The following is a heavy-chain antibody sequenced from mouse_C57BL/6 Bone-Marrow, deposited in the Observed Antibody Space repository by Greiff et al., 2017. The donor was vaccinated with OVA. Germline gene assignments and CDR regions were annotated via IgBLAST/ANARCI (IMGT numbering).Heavy chain of an antibody. D-gene: IGHD6-1*01. V-gene: IGHV1-76*01. J-gene: IGHJ2*01. CDR1: GYTFTDYY. CDR2: IYPGSGNT. Sequence: VQLQQSGAELVRPGASVKLSCKASGYTFTDYYINWVKQRPGQGLEWIARIYPGSGNTYYNEKFKGKATLTAEKSSSTAYMQLSSLTSANSAVYFCARVRSYVDYWGQGTTRTASDLDYWGQGTTLTVSS. CDR3: ARVRSYVDYWGQGTTRTASDLDY.